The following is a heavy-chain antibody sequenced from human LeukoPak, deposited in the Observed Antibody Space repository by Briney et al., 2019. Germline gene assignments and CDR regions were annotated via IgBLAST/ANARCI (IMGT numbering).Heavy chain of an antibody. CDR3: ARLGMGPYYDILTGYPPLDY. CDR1: GGSVSSGTYY. D-gene: IGHD3-9*01. V-gene: IGHV4-61*01. CDR2: IYRSGST. Sequence: PSETLSLTCTVSGGSVSSGTYYWSWIRQPPGKGLEWIGFIYRSGSTNYNPSLKSRVTISVDTSKNQFSLKLSFVTAADTAVYYCARLGMGPYYDILTGYPPLDYWGQGTLVTVSS. J-gene: IGHJ4*02.